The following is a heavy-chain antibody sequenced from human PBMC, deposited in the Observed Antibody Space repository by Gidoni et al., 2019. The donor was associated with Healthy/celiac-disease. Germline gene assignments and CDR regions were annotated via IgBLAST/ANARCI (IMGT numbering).Heavy chain of an antibody. CDR3: ARDRKLVFRAARKNDAFDI. CDR1: GFTFSSYS. Sequence: EVQLVESGGGLVQPGGSLRLSCAASGFTFSSYSMNWVRQAPGKGLEWVSYISSSSSTRYYADSVKGRFTISRDNAKNSLYLQMNSLRAEDTAVYYCARDRKLVFRAARKNDAFDIWGQGTMVTVSS. V-gene: IGHV3-48*01. CDR2: ISSSSSTR. D-gene: IGHD1-26*01. J-gene: IGHJ3*02.